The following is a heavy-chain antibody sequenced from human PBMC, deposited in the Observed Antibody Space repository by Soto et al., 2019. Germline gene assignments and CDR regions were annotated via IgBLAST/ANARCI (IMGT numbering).Heavy chain of an antibody. J-gene: IGHJ4*02. Sequence: GDSLKISCRGSGFTFTNYWIAWVRQMPGKGLEWMGIIYPGDSDTSYSPSFQGQVTISADKSINTAYLHWRTLKASDTAMYYCTNNEVYCSSTPCSIFDFRGQGTLVTVSS. V-gene: IGHV5-51*01. D-gene: IGHD2-2*01. CDR3: TNNEVYCSSTPCSIFDF. CDR2: IYPGDSDT. CDR1: GFTFTNYW.